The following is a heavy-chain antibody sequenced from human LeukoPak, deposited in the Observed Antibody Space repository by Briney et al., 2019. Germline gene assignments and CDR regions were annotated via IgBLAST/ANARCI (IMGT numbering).Heavy chain of an antibody. CDR1: GFTFSGYG. CDR2: IWYDGSNK. V-gene: IGHV3-33*01. D-gene: IGHD2-15*01. Sequence: GGSLRLSCAASGFTFSGYGMHWVRQAPGKGLEWVAVIWYDGSNKYYADSVKGRFTISRDNSKNTLYLQMNSLRAEDTAVYYCARDGALVVHPAYYFDYWGQGTLVTVSS. J-gene: IGHJ4*02. CDR3: ARDGALVVHPAYYFDY.